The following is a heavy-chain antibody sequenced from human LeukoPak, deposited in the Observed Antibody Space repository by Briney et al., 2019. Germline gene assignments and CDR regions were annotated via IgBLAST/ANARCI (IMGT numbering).Heavy chain of an antibody. CDR1: GFDLLRYA. J-gene: IGHJ4*02. V-gene: IGHV3-23*01. D-gene: IGHD4-23*01. CDR2: ISDGGDGT. CDR3: VRVTYGGNSGSHFDF. Sequence: GGSLRLSCAASGFDLLRYAMSWVRQAPGKGLEWVADISDGGDGTHYADSVQGRFTISRDNSKNTVFLQMVSLRAHDTAFYYCVRVTYGGNSGSHFDFWGQGALVTVSS.